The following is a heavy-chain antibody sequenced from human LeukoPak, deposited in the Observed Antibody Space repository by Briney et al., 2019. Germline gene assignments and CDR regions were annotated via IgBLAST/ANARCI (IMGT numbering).Heavy chain of an antibody. D-gene: IGHD3/OR15-3a*01. V-gene: IGHV3-23*01. CDR3: AKGWTSIKCDS. CDR1: GFTFNTYA. CDR2: ISSSGGST. J-gene: IGHJ4*02. Sequence: QPGGSLRLSCAASGFTFNTYAMSWVRQAPGKGLEWVSAISSSGGSTFHADSVKGRFTISRDNSKNTLYLQMNSLKAEDTAVYYCAKGWTSIKCDSWGQGTLVTVSS.